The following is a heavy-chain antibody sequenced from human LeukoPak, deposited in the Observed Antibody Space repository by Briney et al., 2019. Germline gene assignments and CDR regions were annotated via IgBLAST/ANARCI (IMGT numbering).Heavy chain of an antibody. Sequence: TSETLSLTCTVSGGSISSSSYYWGWIRQPPGKGLEWIGSIYYSGSTYYNPSLKSRVTISVDTSKNQFSLKLSSVTAADTAAYYCARGYNWGSPTRNFYYLDVWGKGPRSPSP. D-gene: IGHD7-27*01. CDR1: GGSISSSSYY. CDR2: IYYSGST. CDR3: ARGYNWGSPTRNFYYLDV. J-gene: IGHJ6*03. V-gene: IGHV4-39*01.